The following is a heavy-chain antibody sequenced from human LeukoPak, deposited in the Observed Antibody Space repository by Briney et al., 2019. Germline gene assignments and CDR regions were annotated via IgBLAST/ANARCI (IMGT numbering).Heavy chain of an antibody. CDR1: GFTFSSYA. Sequence: GGSLRLSCAASGFTFSSYAMHWVRQAPGKGLEWVAVISYDGSNKYYADSVKGRFTISRDNSKNTLYLQMNSLRAEDTAVYYCARGSKRREMATISDFDYWGQGTLVTVSS. CDR3: ARGSKRREMATISDFDY. CDR2: ISYDGSNK. V-gene: IGHV3-30*04. J-gene: IGHJ4*02. D-gene: IGHD5-24*01.